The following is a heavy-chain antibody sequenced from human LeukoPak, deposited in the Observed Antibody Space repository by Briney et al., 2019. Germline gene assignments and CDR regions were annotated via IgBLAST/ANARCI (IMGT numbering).Heavy chain of an antibody. Sequence: GGSLRLSCAASGFSFSTFWMSWVRQAPGKGLEWVANIKEDGSAKYYIDSVKGRFTISRDNAKNSLYLQLNSLRVEDTAVYYCAKDFDYWGQGILVTASS. V-gene: IGHV3-7*01. CDR1: GFSFSTFW. J-gene: IGHJ4*02. CDR2: IKEDGSAK. CDR3: AKDFDY.